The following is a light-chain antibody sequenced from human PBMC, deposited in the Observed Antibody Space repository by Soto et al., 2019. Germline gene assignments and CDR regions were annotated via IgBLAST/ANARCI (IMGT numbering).Light chain of an antibody. J-gene: IGLJ1*01. CDR3: AAWDDSLNGDV. V-gene: IGLV1-44*01. CDR1: SSNIGSNT. CDR2: SNN. Sequence: LTQPPSASGTPGQRVTISCSGSSSNIGSNTVNWYQQLPGTAPKLLIYSNNQRPSGVPDRFSGSKSGTSASLAISGLQSEDEADYYCAAWDDSLNGDVFGTGTKVTVL.